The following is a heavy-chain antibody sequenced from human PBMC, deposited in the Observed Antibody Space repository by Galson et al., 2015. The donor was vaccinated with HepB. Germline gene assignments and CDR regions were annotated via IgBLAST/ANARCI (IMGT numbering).Heavy chain of an antibody. CDR1: GYTFTSYG. Sequence: CKASGYTFTSYGISWVRQAPGQGLEWMGWISAYNGNTNYAQKLQGRVTMTTDTSTSTAYMELRSLRSDDTAVYYCALIDNYWELRDWGQGTLVTVSS. CDR2: ISAYNGNT. V-gene: IGHV1-18*04. CDR3: ALIDNYWELRD. D-gene: IGHD3-10*01. J-gene: IGHJ4*02.